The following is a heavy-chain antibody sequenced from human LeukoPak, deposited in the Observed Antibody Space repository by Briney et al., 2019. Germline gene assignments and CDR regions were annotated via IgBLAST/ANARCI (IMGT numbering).Heavy chain of an antibody. V-gene: IGHV1-8*01. CDR1: GYGFTIYD. CDR2: MNTNSGDT. Sequence: VASVTLSFTASGYGFTIYDIDWGRQGPGQGHGWVGWMNTNSGDTGSSQKFQGRGTMTRNSSISTAYMELSSLRSEDAAVYYCARRWDDYGSSSGATDYWGQGTLVTVSS. J-gene: IGHJ4*02. CDR3: ARRWDDYGSSSGATDY. D-gene: IGHD3-22*01.